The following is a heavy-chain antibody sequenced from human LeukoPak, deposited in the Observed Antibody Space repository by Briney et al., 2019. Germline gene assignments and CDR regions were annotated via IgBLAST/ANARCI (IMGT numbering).Heavy chain of an antibody. Sequence: SETLSLTCTVSGGSISSYYWSWIRQPPGKVLERIGYIYYSGSTNYNPSLKSRVTISVDTSKNQFSLKLSSVTAADTAVYYCARAHYGSGSYYLRFDPWGQGTLVTVSS. J-gene: IGHJ5*02. CDR2: IYYSGST. V-gene: IGHV4-59*01. CDR1: GGSISSYY. D-gene: IGHD3-10*01. CDR3: ARAHYGSGSYYLRFDP.